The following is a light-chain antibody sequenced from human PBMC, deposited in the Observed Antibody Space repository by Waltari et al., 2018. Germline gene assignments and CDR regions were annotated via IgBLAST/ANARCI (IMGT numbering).Light chain of an antibody. CDR1: QSLSSW. V-gene: IGKV1-5*03. J-gene: IGKJ1*01. CDR2: KAS. CDR3: QQYKSFPWT. Sequence: DIQMTQSPSTLSASVGDRVTITCRASQSLSSWLAWYQQKVGRAPKLWIYKASNLEDGVPSRFSGSGSGTDFTLTISSLQPDDFASYYCQQYKSFPWTFGQGTKVEI.